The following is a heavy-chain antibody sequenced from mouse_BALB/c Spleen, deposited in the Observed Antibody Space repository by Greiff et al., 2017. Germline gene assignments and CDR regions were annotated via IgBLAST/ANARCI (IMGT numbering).Heavy chain of an antibody. CDR1: GYAFSSYW. V-gene: IGHV1-80*01. J-gene: IGHJ2*01. CDR2: IYPGDGDT. Sequence: VQLQQSGAELVRPGSSVKISCKASGYAFSSYWMNWVKQRPGQGLEWIGQIYPGDGDTNYNGKFKGKATLTADKSSSTAYMQLSSLTSEDSAVYFCARSSYDYFDYWGQGTTLTVSS. CDR3: ARSSYDYFDY. D-gene: IGHD2-3*01.